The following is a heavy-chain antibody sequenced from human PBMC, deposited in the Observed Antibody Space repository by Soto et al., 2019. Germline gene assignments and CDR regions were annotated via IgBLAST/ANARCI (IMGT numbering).Heavy chain of an antibody. CDR3: VKDGYYYGSGSLNWFDL. J-gene: IGHJ5*02. CDR2: ISYDGSNK. CDR1: GFTFSRYG. V-gene: IGHV3-30*18. D-gene: IGHD3-10*01. Sequence: QVQLVESGGGVVQPGRSLRLSCAASGFTFSRYGMHWVRQAPGMGLEWVAVISYDGSNKDYADSVKGRFTISRDNSKNTLCLHMNSLRAEDTAVYYCVKDGYYYGSGSLNWFDLWGQGTLVTVSS.